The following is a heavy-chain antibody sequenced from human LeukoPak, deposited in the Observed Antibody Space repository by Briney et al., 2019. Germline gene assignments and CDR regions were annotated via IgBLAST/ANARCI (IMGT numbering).Heavy chain of an antibody. Sequence: GGSLRLSCAASGFTFSSYWMHWVRQAPGKGLVWVSRINSDGSSTSYADSVKGRFTISRDNAENTLYLQMNSLRAEDTAVYYCARDRGASRYYDSSGYTTWGQGTLVTVSS. CDR3: ARDRGASRYYDSSGYTT. J-gene: IGHJ5*02. CDR2: INSDGSST. D-gene: IGHD3-22*01. CDR1: GFTFSSYW. V-gene: IGHV3-74*01.